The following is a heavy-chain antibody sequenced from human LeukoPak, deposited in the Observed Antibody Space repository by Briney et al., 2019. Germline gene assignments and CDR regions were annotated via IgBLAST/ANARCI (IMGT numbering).Heavy chain of an antibody. V-gene: IGHV4-59*08. J-gene: IGHJ4*02. CDR1: GGSISSYY. D-gene: IGHD4-23*01. CDR2: IYYSGST. Sequence: SETLSLTCTVSGGSISSYYWSWIRQPPGKGLEWIGYIYYSGSTNYNPSLKSRVTISADTSKSQFSLRLSSVTAADTAVYYCVRVDNGGNYFDYWGQGTLVTVSS. CDR3: VRVDNGGNYFDY.